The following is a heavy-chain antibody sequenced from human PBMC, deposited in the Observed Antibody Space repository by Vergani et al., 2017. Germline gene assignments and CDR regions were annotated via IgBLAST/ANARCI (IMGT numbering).Heavy chain of an antibody. J-gene: IGHJ6*02. Sequence: EVQLLESGGGLVQPGGSLRLSCAASGFTFSSYAMSWVRQAPGKGLEWVSAISGSGGSTYYADSVKGRFTISRDNSKNTLYLQMNSLRADDTAVYYCAKDPGRPDTLYYYYYGMDVWGQGTTVTVSS. CDR2: ISGSGGST. V-gene: IGHV3-23*01. CDR3: AKDPGRPDTLYYYYYGMDV. CDR1: GFTFSSYA.